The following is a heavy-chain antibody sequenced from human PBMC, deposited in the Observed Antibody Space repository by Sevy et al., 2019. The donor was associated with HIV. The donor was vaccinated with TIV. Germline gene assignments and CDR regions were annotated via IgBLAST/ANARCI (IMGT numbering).Heavy chain of an antibody. CDR3: ATKGVAVDAFDI. CDR2: IYYTGTT. CDR1: GDSIDSYGSY. D-gene: IGHD5-12*01. V-gene: IGHV4-39*01. Sequence: SETLSLTCSVSGDSIDSYGSYWGWIRQPPGKGLEWIGSIYYTGTTYYNPSLKSRATISVDTSKNVFSLKMTSVTAADTAVYYCATKGVAVDAFDIRGQGTMVTVSS. J-gene: IGHJ3*02.